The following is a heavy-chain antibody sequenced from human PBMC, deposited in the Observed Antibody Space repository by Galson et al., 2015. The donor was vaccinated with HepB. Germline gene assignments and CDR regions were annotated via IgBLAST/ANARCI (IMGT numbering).Heavy chain of an antibody. J-gene: IGHJ5*01. CDR1: GFTFSNYW. CDR2: IKLDGSEK. D-gene: IGHD3-10*01. Sequence: SLRLSCAASGFTFSNYWMSWVRQAPGRGLQWVANIKLDGSEKYYVDSVKGRFTISRDNAKNSLYLEMNSLRVEDMAVYYCARDRGVGKYWEGFDSWGQGTLVTVSS. CDR3: ARDRGVGKYWEGFDS. V-gene: IGHV3-7*03.